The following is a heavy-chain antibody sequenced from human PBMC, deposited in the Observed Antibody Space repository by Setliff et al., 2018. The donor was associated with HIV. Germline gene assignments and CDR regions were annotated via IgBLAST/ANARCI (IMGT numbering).Heavy chain of an antibody. CDR3: AKAKWLPRNSFYYYMDV. D-gene: IGHD6-19*01. V-gene: IGHV3-7*03. CDR2: IKQDGSEK. Sequence: GGSLRLSCAASGFTFSSYWMSWVRQAPGKGLEWMANIKQDGSEKYYGDSVRGRFTISRDDAKNSLYLQMNSLRAEDTGLYYCAKAKWLPRNSFYYYMDVWGKGTTVTVSS. J-gene: IGHJ6*03. CDR1: GFTFSSYW.